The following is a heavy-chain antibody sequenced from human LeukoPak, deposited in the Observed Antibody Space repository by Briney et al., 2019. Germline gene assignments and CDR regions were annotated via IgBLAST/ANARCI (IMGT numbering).Heavy chain of an antibody. V-gene: IGHV3-23*01. Sequence: GGSLRLSCAASGFTFSSYAMSWVRQAPGKGLEWVSAISGSGGSTYYADSVKGRFTISRDNSKNTLYLQMNSLRAEDTAVYYCARDGFYYYDSSGYYHKRRPTTFDYWGQGTLVTVSP. D-gene: IGHD3-22*01. CDR3: ARDGFYYYDSSGYYHKRRPTTFDY. CDR2: ISGSGGST. J-gene: IGHJ4*02. CDR1: GFTFSSYA.